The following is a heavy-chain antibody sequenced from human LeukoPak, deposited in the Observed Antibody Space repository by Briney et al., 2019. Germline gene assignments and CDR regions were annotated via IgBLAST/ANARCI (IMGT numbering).Heavy chain of an antibody. V-gene: IGHV4-39*07. Sequence: SETLSLTCTVSGGSISSSSYYWGWIRQPPGKGLEWIGSIYYSGSTYYNPSLKSRVTISVDTSKNQFSLKLSSVTAADTAVYYCARGKVVVAATRLHWFDPWGQGTLVTVSS. D-gene: IGHD2-15*01. CDR1: GGSISSSSYY. CDR2: IYYSGST. J-gene: IGHJ5*02. CDR3: ARGKVVVAATRLHWFDP.